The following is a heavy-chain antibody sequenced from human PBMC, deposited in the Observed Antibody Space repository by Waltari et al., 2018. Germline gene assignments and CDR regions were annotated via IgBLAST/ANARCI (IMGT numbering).Heavy chain of an antibody. CDR3: ARDPKGTTVIYDAFDL. D-gene: IGHD4-17*01. Sequence: QVHLVQSGAEGKKPGSSVRVSCKASGGTFSSYEFHWVRQAPGQGLEWMGGIVPIFGTPIYAQKFQGRVTITADTSTTTAYMELSSLRFEDTAVYYCARDPKGTTVIYDAFDLWGQGTMVSVSS. J-gene: IGHJ3*01. V-gene: IGHV1-69*06. CDR2: IVPIFGTP. CDR1: GGTFSSYE.